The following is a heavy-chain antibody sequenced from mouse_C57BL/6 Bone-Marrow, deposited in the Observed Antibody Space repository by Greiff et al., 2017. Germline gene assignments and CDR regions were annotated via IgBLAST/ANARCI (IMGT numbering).Heavy chain of an antibody. CDR2: INPGSGGT. Sequence: VQLQQSGAELVRPGTSVKVSCKASGYAFTNYLIEWVKQRPGQGLEWIGVINPGSGGTNYNEKFKGKATLTADKSSSTDYMQLSSLTSEDSAVYFCARSYYYGTYWGQGTTLTVSS. J-gene: IGHJ2*01. CDR1: GYAFTNYL. D-gene: IGHD1-1*01. V-gene: IGHV1-54*01. CDR3: ARSYYYGTY.